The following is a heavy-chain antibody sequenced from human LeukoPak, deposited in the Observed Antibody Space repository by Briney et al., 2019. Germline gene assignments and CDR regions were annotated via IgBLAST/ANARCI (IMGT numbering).Heavy chain of an antibody. CDR1: GFTFSSYA. V-gene: IGHV3-30-3*01. Sequence: GGSLRLSCAASGFTFSSYAMHWVRQAPGKGLEWVAVISYDGSNKYYADSVKGRFTISRDNSKNTLYLQMNSLRAEDTAVYYCAREGEVLRYFDWLLTADYWGQGTLVTVSS. J-gene: IGHJ4*02. CDR3: AREGEVLRYFDWLLTADY. D-gene: IGHD3-9*01. CDR2: ISYDGSNK.